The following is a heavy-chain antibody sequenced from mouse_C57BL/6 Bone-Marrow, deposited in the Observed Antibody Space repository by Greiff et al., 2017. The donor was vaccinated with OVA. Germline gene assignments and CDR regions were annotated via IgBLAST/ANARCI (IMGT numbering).Heavy chain of an antibody. CDR3: ARSYYGPYYFDY. CDR1: GFNIKNTY. J-gene: IGHJ2*01. CDR2: IDPANGNT. Sequence: EVMLVESVAELVRPGASVKLSCTASGFNIKNTYMHWVKQRPEQGLEWIGRIDPANGNTKYAPKFQGKATITADTSSNTAYLQLSSLTSEDTAIYYCARSYYGPYYFDYWGQGTTLTVSS. D-gene: IGHD1-1*01. V-gene: IGHV14-3*01.